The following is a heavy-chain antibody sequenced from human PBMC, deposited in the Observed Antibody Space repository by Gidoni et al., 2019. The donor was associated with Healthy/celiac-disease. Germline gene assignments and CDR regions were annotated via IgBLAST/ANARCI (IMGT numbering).Heavy chain of an antibody. CDR1: GGPISRSSYY. Sequence: QLQLQESVPGLVKPSETLSLTCNVSGGPISRSSYYWGWIRQPAGKGLEWIGSIYYSGSTYYNPSLKRRVTISVDTSKNQFSLKLSSVTAADTAVYYCARHRATVVTHDYYGMDVWGQGTTVTVSS. CDR3: ARHRATVVTHDYYGMDV. J-gene: IGHJ6*02. D-gene: IGHD4-17*01. CDR2: IYYSGST. V-gene: IGHV4-39*01.